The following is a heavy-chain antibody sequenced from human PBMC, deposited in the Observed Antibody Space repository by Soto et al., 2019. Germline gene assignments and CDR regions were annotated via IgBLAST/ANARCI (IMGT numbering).Heavy chain of an antibody. J-gene: IGHJ3*02. CDR3: ARELKRGAKAAFDI. V-gene: IGHV1-69*01. CDR1: GGTFSSYA. Sequence: QVQLVQSGAEVKKPGSSVKVSCKASGGTFSSYAISWVRQAPVQGLEWMGGIIPIFCTANYAQKFQGRVTITADESTSTAYMELSSLRSEDTAVYYCARELKRGAKAAFDIWGQGTMVTVSS. D-gene: IGHD3-10*01. CDR2: IIPIFCTA.